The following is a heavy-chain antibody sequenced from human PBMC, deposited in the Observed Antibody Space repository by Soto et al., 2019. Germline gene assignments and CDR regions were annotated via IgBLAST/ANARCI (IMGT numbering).Heavy chain of an antibody. CDR2: IYYSGST. V-gene: IGHV4-31*03. D-gene: IGHD3-9*01. Sequence: SETLSLTSTVSGGSISSGGYYWSWIRQHPGKGLEWIGYIYYSGSTYYNPSLKSRVTISVDTSKNQFSLKLSSVTAADTAVYYCARHRVSDMLTGAFVPWGQGTLVTVSS. CDR3: ARHRVSDMLTGAFVP. CDR1: GGSISSGGYY. J-gene: IGHJ5*02.